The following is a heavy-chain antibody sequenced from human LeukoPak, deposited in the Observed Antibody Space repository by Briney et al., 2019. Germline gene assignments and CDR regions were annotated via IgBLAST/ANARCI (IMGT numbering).Heavy chain of an antibody. CDR2: INHSGST. Sequence: PSETLSLTCAIYGGSFSGYYWSWIRRPPGKGLEWIGEINHSGSTNYNPSLKSRVTISVDTSKNQFSLKLSSVTAADTAVYYCARGRGTYWGQGTLVTVSS. D-gene: IGHD3-16*01. CDR3: ARGRGTY. V-gene: IGHV4-34*01. CDR1: GGSFSGYY. J-gene: IGHJ4*02.